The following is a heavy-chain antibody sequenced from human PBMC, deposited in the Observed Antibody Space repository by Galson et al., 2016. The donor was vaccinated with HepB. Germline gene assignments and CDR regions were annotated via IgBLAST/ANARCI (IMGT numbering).Heavy chain of an antibody. CDR1: GFTFSSYG. CDR3: AKTYYDFWSSYGENYFDY. J-gene: IGHJ4*02. CDR2: ISYGGSIK. D-gene: IGHD3-3*01. Sequence: SLRLSCAASGFTFSSYGMHWVRQAPGKGLEWVAVISYGGSIKYYADSVKGRFTISKDNSKNTLYLQMNSLSAEDTAVYYCAKTYYDFWSSYGENYFDYWGQGTLVTVSS. V-gene: IGHV3-30*18.